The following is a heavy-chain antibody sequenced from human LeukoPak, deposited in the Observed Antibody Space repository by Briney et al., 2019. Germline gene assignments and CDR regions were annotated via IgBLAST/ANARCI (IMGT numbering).Heavy chain of an antibody. D-gene: IGHD3-22*01. CDR2: IRFDGSNK. Sequence: GGSLRLSCAASGFTFSSYAMTWVRQAPGKGLEWVAFIRFDGSNKYYADSVKGRFTISRDNSKNTLYLQMNSLRAEDTAVYYCAKDLSTYYHDSRTPDYWGQGTLATVSS. CDR3: AKDLSTYYHDSRTPDY. CDR1: GFTFSSYA. J-gene: IGHJ4*02. V-gene: IGHV3-30*02.